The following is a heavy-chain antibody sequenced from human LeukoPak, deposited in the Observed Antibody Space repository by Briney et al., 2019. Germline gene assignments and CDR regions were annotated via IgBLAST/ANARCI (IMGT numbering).Heavy chain of an antibody. CDR3: ARDLAYDSSGYYSGPY. CDR1: GFTFSNYW. J-gene: IGHJ4*02. CDR2: VGTDGSDP. Sequence: GGSLRLSCAASGFTFSNYWMHWVRQAPGEGLVWVSRVGTDGSDPKYADSVKGRFTISRDNAKNTLYLQMSSLRAEDTAVYYCARDLAYDSSGYYSGPYWGQGTLVTVSS. V-gene: IGHV3-74*03. D-gene: IGHD3-22*01.